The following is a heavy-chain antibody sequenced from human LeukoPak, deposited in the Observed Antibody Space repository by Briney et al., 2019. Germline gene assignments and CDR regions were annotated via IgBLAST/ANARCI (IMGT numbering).Heavy chain of an antibody. Sequence: GGSLRLTCAASGFTVSNYWMSWVRQAPGKGLKWVANMKEDGSEKNYVDSVKGRLTISRDNAQDSLYLQMNSLRAEDTAVYYCARDRGYSNFDYWGQGTLVTVSS. CDR3: ARDRGYSNFDY. CDR2: MKEDGSEK. CDR1: GFTVSNYW. J-gene: IGHJ4*02. D-gene: IGHD4-11*01. V-gene: IGHV3-7*01.